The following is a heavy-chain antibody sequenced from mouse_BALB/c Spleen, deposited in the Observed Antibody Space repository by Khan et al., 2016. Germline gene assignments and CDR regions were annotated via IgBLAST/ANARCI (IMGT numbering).Heavy chain of an antibody. Sequence: VQLQQSGAELVRSGASVKLSCTASGFNIKDYYMHWVKQRPEQGLEWIGWIDPENGDTEYAPKLQGKATMTADTSSNTAYQLLSSQTSEETTVDCCNACDYNAMDYWSQGTSITVSS. V-gene: IGHV14-4*02. CDR3: NACDYNAMDY. J-gene: IGHJ4*01. CDR2: IDPENGDT. CDR1: GFNIKDYY.